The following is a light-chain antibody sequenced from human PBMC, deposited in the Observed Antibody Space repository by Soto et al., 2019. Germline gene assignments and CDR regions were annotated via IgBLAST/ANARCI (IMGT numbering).Light chain of an antibody. CDR3: QQRSSWPLT. V-gene: IGKV3-11*01. Sequence: EIVLTQSPATLSLSPGERATLSCRASQSVTSYLAWYQQKPGQALRLLIYDSFNRATGIPARFSGSGSGTDFTLTISSLEAEDSAVYYCQQRSSWPLTFGGGTKVEIK. CDR2: DSF. J-gene: IGKJ4*01. CDR1: QSVTSY.